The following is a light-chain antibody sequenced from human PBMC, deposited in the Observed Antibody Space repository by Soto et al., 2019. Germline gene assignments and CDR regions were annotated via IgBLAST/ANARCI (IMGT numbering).Light chain of an antibody. V-gene: IGKV3-20*01. CDR1: QIVSDSY. Sequence: EIVLTQSPATLSLSPGERATLSCRASQIVSDSYLAWYQQKPGQAPRLLISGASSRAPGIPDRFSGRGSGTGFTLTISRLEPEDFAVYYCQQYDSSLLTFGGGTKVDIK. CDR2: GAS. CDR3: QQYDSSLLT. J-gene: IGKJ4*01.